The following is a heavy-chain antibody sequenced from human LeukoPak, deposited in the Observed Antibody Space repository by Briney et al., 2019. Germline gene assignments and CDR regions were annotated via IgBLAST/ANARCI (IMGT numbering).Heavy chain of an antibody. Sequence: PGGSLRLSCAASGFSFTNYAMNWVRQAPGEGLERVSTISGSGTVTYYADSVKGRFTISRDNSKNTLYLQMNSLRAEDTAVYYCARGYGSGSHPLDYWGQGTLVTVSS. D-gene: IGHD3-10*01. V-gene: IGHV3-23*01. CDR2: ISGSGTVT. CDR3: ARGYGSGSHPLDY. CDR1: GFSFTNYA. J-gene: IGHJ4*02.